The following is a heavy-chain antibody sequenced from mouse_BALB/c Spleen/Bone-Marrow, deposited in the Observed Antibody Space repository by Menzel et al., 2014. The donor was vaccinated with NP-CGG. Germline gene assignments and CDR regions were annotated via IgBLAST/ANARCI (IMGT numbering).Heavy chain of an antibody. V-gene: IGHV1-9*01. CDR2: ILPGSGNT. Sequence: VKLMESGPELMKPGASVKISCKATGSTFSSYWIEWVKQRPGHGLEWIGEILPGSGNTHYNEQFKGKATLTADTSSNTAYMQLSSLTSEDSAVYYCTRQGFACWGQGTLVTVSA. CDR3: TRQGFAC. CDR1: GSTFSSYW. J-gene: IGHJ3*01.